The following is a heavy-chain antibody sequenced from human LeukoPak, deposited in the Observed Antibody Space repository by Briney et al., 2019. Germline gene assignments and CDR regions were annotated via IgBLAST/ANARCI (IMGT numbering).Heavy chain of an antibody. CDR3: AGGVLRFLEWLSGVDY. CDR2: IYSGCTS. D-gene: IGHD3-3*01. Sequence: GGSLRLSCAASGFTVSSSYMSWVRQAPGKGLEWVSIIYSGCTSYYADSVKGRFTISRDNSKNTLYLQMNSLRAEDTAVYYCAGGVLRFLEWLSGVDYWGQGTLVTVSS. V-gene: IGHV3-53*01. J-gene: IGHJ4*02. CDR1: GFTVSSSY.